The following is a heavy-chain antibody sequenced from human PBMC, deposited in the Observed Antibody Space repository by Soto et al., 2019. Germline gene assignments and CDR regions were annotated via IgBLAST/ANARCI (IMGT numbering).Heavy chain of an antibody. CDR1: GFTFSRYS. V-gene: IGHV3-21*01. J-gene: IGHJ4*02. D-gene: IGHD6-13*01. CDR3: ARFRAAAGQH. Sequence: GGSLRLSCAASGFTFSRYSMSWVRQAPGKGLEWVSSISSSSSYIYYADSVKGRFTISRDNAKNSLYLQMNSLRAVDTAVYYCARFRAAAGQHWGQGTLVTVS. CDR2: ISSSSSYI.